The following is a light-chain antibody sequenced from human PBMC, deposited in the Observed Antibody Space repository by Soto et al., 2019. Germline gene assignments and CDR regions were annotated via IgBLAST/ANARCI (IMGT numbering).Light chain of an antibody. Sequence: EVLMTQSPCTLSVSPGERATLSCTASQSVSSKLAWYQHKPGQAPRLLIYDASTRATGIPARFSGSGSGTDSTLTISSLQSEDLVFYYCQQYDTWPPRFGQGTKVDIK. V-gene: IGKV3-15*01. CDR3: QQYDTWPPR. CDR1: QSVSSK. J-gene: IGKJ1*01. CDR2: DAS.